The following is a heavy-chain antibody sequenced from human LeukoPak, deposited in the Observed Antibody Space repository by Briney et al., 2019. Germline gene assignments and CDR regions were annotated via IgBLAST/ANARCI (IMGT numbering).Heavy chain of an antibody. CDR3: ARGATSEFS. CDR2: FDPEDGET. J-gene: IGHJ3*01. V-gene: IGHV1-24*01. CDR1: GYTLTELS. Sequence: ASVKVSCKVSGYTLTELSMHWARQAPGKGLEWMGGFDPEDGETIYAQKFQGRVTMTRDTSITTAYMELARLRFDDTAVYYCARGATSEFSWGQGTMVTVSS. D-gene: IGHD5-12*01.